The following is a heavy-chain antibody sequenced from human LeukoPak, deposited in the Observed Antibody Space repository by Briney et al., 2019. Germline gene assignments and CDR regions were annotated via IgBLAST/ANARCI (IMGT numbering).Heavy chain of an antibody. CDR3: ARGSWAFDI. Sequence: PGGSLRLSCAASGFTFSSYSMNWVRQAPGKGLVWVSHINSDGRSTSYADSVKGRFTISRDNAKNTLYLQMNSLRAEDTAMYYCARGSWAFDIWGQGTMVTVSS. V-gene: IGHV3-74*01. CDR1: GFTFSSYS. CDR2: INSDGRST. J-gene: IGHJ3*02.